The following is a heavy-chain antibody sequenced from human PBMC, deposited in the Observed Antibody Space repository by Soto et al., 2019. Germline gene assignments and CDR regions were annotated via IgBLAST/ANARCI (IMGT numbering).Heavy chain of an antibody. J-gene: IGHJ4*02. CDR1: GFIVSGSY. D-gene: IGHD4-17*01. CDR3: PKDRGNYGDGGLDY. CDR2: MYPDGSR. Sequence: EVQLVESGGDLVQPGGSLRLSCVASGFIVSGSYMSWVRQAPGEGLEWGSVMYPDGSRHYAEAVKGRFAISRQNSENTVYLKMNSLRTEDTAVYYCPKDRGNYGDGGLDYWGQGTLVTVSS. V-gene: IGHV3-53*04.